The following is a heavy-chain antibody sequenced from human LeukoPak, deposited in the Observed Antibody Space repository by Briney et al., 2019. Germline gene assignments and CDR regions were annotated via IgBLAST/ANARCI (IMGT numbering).Heavy chain of an antibody. CDR1: GFTVSSNY. CDR3: ARSYYCSGGSCLHFDY. CDR2: IYSGGST. J-gene: IGHJ4*02. V-gene: IGHV3-53*01. Sequence: QSGGSLRLSCAASGFTVSSNYMSWVRQAPGKGLEWVSVIYSGGSTYYADSVKGRFTISRDNSKNTLYLQMNSLRAEDTAVYYCARSYYCSGGSCLHFDYWGQGTLVTVSS. D-gene: IGHD2-15*01.